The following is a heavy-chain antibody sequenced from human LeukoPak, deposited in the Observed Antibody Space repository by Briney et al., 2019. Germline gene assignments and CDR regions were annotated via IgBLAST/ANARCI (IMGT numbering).Heavy chain of an antibody. V-gene: IGHV4-61*02. CDR1: GGSISSGSYY. Sequence: SQTLSLSCTVSGGSISSGSYYWSWIRQPAGKGLEWIGRIYTSGSTNYNPSLKSRVTISVDTSKNQFSLKLSSVTAADTAVYYCATDGDGPVGYYYYMDVWGKGTTVTVS. J-gene: IGHJ6*03. D-gene: IGHD7-27*01. CDR3: ATDGDGPVGYYYYMDV. CDR2: IYTSGST.